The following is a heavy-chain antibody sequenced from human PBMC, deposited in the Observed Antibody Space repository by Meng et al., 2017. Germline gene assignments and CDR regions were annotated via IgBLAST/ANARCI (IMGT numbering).Heavy chain of an antibody. CDR2: ISAYNGNT. V-gene: IGHV1-18*01. D-gene: IGHD3-22*01. CDR1: GYTFTSYG. J-gene: IGHJ6*02. CDR3: ASFPLERYYDSSGYYYYYYGMDV. Sequence: ASVKVSCKASGYTFTSYGISWVRQAPGQGLEWMGWISAYNGNTNYAQKFQGRVTITADKSTSTAYMELSSLRSEDTAVYYCASFPLERYYDSSGYYYYYYGMDVWGQGTTVTVSS.